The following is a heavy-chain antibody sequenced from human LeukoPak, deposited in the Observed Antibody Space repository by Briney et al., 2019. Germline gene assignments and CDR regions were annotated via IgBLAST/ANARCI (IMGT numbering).Heavy chain of an antibody. J-gene: IGHJ3*02. V-gene: IGHV3-23*01. D-gene: IGHD1-26*01. CDR1: GFTFRNYG. CDR3: ARDKGATSAFDI. CDR2: VSDSGTSA. Sequence: GGSLRLSCAVSGFTFRNYGMSWVRQAPGKGLEWVSVVSDSGTSAYYADSVNGRFTISRDNGKRSLYLQMNSVRGEDTGVYFCARDKGATSAFDIWGQGTMVTVSS.